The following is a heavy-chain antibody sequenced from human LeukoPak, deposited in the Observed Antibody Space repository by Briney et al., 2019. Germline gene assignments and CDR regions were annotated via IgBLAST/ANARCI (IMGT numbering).Heavy chain of an antibody. CDR3: TRVRITVAGVRNYYSMDA. V-gene: IGHV4-34*01. Sequence: SETLSLTCAVYGGSFSGYYWSWIRQPPGKGLEWIGEINHIETTNDNPSLKSRVKISVDTSKNPSSLRLSFETAADTAVYYCTRVRITVAGVRNYYSMDAWGKGTTVTVSS. J-gene: IGHJ6*03. CDR1: GGSFSGYY. D-gene: IGHD6-19*01. CDR2: INHIETT.